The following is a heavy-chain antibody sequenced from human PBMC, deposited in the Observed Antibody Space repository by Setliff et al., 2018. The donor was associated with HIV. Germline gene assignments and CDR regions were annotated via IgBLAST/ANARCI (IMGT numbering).Heavy chain of an antibody. CDR1: GGSLSSSNYY. D-gene: IGHD3-22*01. CDR2: IYYSGNT. CDR3: ARGQSSGYSTPYFDY. V-gene: IGHV4-39*07. J-gene: IGHJ4*02. Sequence: SETLSLTCTVSGGSLSSSNYYCGWIRQPPGKGLEWIGSIYYSGNTYYNPSLKSRVTISGDTSKKQFSLKLRAVTAADTAVYYCARGQSSGYSTPYFDYWGQGTLVTVSS.